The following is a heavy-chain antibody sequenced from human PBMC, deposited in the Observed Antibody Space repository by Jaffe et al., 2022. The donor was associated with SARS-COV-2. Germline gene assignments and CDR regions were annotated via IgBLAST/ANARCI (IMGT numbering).Heavy chain of an antibody. Sequence: EVQLLESGGGLVQPGGSLRLSCAASGFTFSSYAMSWVRQAPGKGLEWVSAISGSGGSTYYADSVKGRFTISRDNSKNTLYLQMNSLRAEDTAVYYCAKRSGQLLGGSSSGYWYFDLWGRGTLVTVSS. D-gene: IGHD2-15*01. CDR2: ISGSGGST. V-gene: IGHV3-23*01. J-gene: IGHJ2*01. CDR3: AKRSGQLLGGSSSGYWYFDL. CDR1: GFTFSSYA.